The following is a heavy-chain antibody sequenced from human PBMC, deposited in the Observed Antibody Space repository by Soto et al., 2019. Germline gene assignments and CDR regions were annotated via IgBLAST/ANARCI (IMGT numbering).Heavy chain of an antibody. CDR3: ARVGGDYGDYGYHY. Sequence: TLSLTCTVSGGSVSSGSYYWSWIRQPPGKGLEWIGHIYYSGSTNYNPSLKSRVTISVDTSKNQFSLKLSSVTAADTAVYYCARVGGDYGDYGYHYWGQGTLVTVSS. D-gene: IGHD4-17*01. CDR1: GGSVSSGSYY. CDR2: IYYSGST. V-gene: IGHV4-61*01. J-gene: IGHJ4*02.